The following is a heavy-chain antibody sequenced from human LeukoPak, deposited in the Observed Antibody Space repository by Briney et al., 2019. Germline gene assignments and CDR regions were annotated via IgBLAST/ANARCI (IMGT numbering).Heavy chain of an antibody. CDR2: MNPNSGNT. Sequence: GASVKVSCKASGYTFTSYYMHWVRQATGQGLEWMGWMNPNSGNTGYAQKFQGRVTMTRNTSISTAYMELSSLRSEDTAVYYCARGSPYDFWSGYYYYYFDYWGQGTLVTVSS. CDR3: ARGSPYDFWSGYYYYYFDY. V-gene: IGHV1-8*02. J-gene: IGHJ4*02. CDR1: GYTFTSYY. D-gene: IGHD3-3*01.